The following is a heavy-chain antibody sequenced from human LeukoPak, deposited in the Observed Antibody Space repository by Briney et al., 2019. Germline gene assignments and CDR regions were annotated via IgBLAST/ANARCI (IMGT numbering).Heavy chain of an antibody. J-gene: IGHJ4*02. V-gene: IGHV1-8*03. Sequence: GASVKVSCKASGYTFTSYGISWVRQAPGQGLEWMGWMNPNSGNTGYAQKFQGRVTITRNTSISTAYMELSSLRSEDTAVYYCARGSAPWFGELYLLDYWGQGTLVTVSS. D-gene: IGHD3-10*01. CDR2: MNPNSGNT. CDR3: ARGSAPWFGELYLLDY. CDR1: GYTFTSYG.